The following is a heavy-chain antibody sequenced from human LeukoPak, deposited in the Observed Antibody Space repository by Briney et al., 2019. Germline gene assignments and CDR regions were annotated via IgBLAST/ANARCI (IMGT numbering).Heavy chain of an antibody. CDR2: ISGSGGST. V-gene: IGHV3-23*01. CDR1: GFTFSSYA. CDR3: AKGRSSGYYYAVEC. Sequence: QPGGSLRLSCAASGFTFSSYAMSWVRQAPGKGLEWVSAISGSGGSTYYADSVKGRFTISRDNSKNTLYLQMNSLRAEDTAVYYCAKGRSSGYYYAVECWGQGTLVTVSS. J-gene: IGHJ4*02. D-gene: IGHD3-22*01.